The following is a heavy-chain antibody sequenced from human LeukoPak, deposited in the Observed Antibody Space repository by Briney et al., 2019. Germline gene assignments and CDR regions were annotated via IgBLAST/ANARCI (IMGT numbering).Heavy chain of an antibody. D-gene: IGHD5-18*01. CDR3: AAGRPYSLLDY. CDR1: GSSLTELS. J-gene: IGHJ4*02. Sequence: ASVKVSCTVSGSSLTELSLYWVRQAPGKGLEWMGGFDVIDGETFYAQKFQGRVTMTEDSSADTAYMELRSLTSDDTASYYCAAGRPYSLLDYWGQGTLVTVSS. CDR2: FDVIDGET. V-gene: IGHV1-24*01.